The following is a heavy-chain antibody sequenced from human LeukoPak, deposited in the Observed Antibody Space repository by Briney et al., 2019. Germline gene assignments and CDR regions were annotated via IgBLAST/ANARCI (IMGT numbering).Heavy chain of an antibody. J-gene: IGHJ5*02. CDR1: GGSISSASYY. V-gene: IGHV4-61*09. CDR3: ARGAPRWWFDP. D-gene: IGHD4-23*01. CDR2: IYTSGSS. Sequence: PSQTLSLTCTVSGGSISSASYYWSWIRQPAGKGLEWVGHIYTSGSSNYNPSLKSRVTISVDTSKNQFSLKLSSVTAADTSLYYCARGAPRWWFDPWGQGTLVTVSS.